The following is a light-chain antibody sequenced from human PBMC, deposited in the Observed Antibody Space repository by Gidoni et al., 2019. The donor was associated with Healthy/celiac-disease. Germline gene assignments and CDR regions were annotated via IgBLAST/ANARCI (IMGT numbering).Light chain of an antibody. CDR2: DVS. CDR3: CSYAGSYTWV. V-gene: IGLV2-11*01. CDR1: SSDVGGYNY. J-gene: IGLJ3*02. Sequence: SALTQPRSVSGSPGQSVTISCTGTSSDVGGYNYVSWYQQHPGKAPKLMIYDVSKRPSGVPDRFSGSKPGNTASLTISGLQAEDEADYYCCSYAGSYTWVFGGGTKLTVL.